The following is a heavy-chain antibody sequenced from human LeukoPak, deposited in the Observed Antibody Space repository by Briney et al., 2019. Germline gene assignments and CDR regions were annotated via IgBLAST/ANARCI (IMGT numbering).Heavy chain of an antibody. D-gene: IGHD6-13*01. J-gene: IGHJ4*02. V-gene: IGHV4-4*07. CDR3: ARDAGLSSSSWYADY. Sequence: PSETLSLTCTVSGGSISSYYWSWIRQPAGKGLEWIARIYTSGSTNYNPPLKSRVTMSVDTSKNQFSLKLSSVTAADTAVYYCARDAGLSSSSWYADYWGQGTLVTVSS. CDR1: GGSISSYY. CDR2: IYTSGST.